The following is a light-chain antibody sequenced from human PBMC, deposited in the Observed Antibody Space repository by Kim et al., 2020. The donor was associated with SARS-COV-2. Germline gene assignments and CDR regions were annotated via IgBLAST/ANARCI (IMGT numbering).Light chain of an antibody. J-gene: IGLJ2*01. CDR3: QSYNRDNVI. V-gene: IGLV6-57*04. CDR2: EDD. CDR1: SGSIDDNY. Sequence: NFMLTQPYSVSESPGKTVTISCTRSSGSIDDNYVQWYQQRPGGVPTTVIYEDDQRPSGVSDRFSGSIDNSSNSASLTISGLRTEDEADYYCQSYNRDNVIFGGGTQLTVL.